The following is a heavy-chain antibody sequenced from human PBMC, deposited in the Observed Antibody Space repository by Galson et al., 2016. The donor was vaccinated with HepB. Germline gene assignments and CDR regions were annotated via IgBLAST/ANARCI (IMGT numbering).Heavy chain of an antibody. Sequence: SLRLSCAASGIAFSGHWMSWVRQAPGKGLEWVSSISSSSSYIHYADSVKGRFTISRDNAKNSLYLQMNSLRAEDTAVYYCARDILWFGELTKVYYFDHWGQGDLVAVSS. V-gene: IGHV3-21*01. CDR3: ARDILWFGELTKVYYFDH. D-gene: IGHD3-10*01. CDR1: GIAFSGHW. J-gene: IGHJ4*02. CDR2: ISSSSSYI.